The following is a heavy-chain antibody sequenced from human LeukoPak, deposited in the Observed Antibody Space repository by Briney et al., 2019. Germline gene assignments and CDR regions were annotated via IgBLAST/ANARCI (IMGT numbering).Heavy chain of an antibody. CDR3: VKGLSSTSKYYFDY. CDR1: EFTFRSYA. V-gene: IGHV3-23*01. D-gene: IGHD2-2*01. Sequence: GGSLRLSCVASEFTFRSYAMSWVRQAPGKGLEWVSSISGTGGSTYYADSVKGRFTISRDDSMNTLYLQMNSLRVKDTALYYCVKGLSSTSKYYFDYWGQGTLVTVSS. CDR2: ISGTGGST. J-gene: IGHJ4*02.